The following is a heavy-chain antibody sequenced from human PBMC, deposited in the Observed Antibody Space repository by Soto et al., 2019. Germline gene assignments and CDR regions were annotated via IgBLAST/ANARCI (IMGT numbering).Heavy chain of an antibody. J-gene: IGHJ4*02. CDR1: GFSFSDHY. V-gene: IGHV3-72*01. Sequence: GGSLRLSCAASGFSFSDHYMDWVRQAPGKGLEWVGRARNKVNSHTTQYAASVKGRFTISRDDSKNSLYLQMNSLKTEDTAVYYCARGSWNLDTAMVPFDYWGQGTLVTVSS. D-gene: IGHD5-18*01. CDR3: ARGSWNLDTAMVPFDY. CDR2: ARNKVNSHTT.